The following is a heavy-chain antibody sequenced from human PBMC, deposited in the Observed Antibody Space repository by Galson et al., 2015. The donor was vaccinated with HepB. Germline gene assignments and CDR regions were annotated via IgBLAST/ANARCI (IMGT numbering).Heavy chain of an antibody. V-gene: IGHV3-23*01. CDR1: GFTFSSYA. CDR2: ISGSGGST. J-gene: IGHJ6*02. Sequence: SLRLSCAASGFTFSSYAMSWVRQAPGKGLEWVSAISGSGGSTYYAASVKGRFTISRDNSKNTLYLQMNSLRAEDTAVYYCARDEEGVYYYDSTRGSGGMDVWGQGTTVTVSS. CDR3: ARDEEGVYYYDSTRGSGGMDV. D-gene: IGHD3-22*01.